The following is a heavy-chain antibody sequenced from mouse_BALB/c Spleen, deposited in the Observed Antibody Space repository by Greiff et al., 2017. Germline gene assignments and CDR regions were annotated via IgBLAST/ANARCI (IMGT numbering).Heavy chain of an antibody. CDR3: ARSGGTPFAY. CDR2: INPGSGGT. CDR1: GYAFTNYL. V-gene: IGHV1-54*03. D-gene: IGHD2-14*01. J-gene: IGHJ3*01. Sequence: VQLQQSGAELVRPGTLVKVSCKASGYAFTNYLIEWVKQRPGQGLEWIGVINPGSGGTNYNEKFKGKATLTADKSSSTAYMQLSSLTSDDSAVYFCARSGGTPFAYWGQGTLVTVSA.